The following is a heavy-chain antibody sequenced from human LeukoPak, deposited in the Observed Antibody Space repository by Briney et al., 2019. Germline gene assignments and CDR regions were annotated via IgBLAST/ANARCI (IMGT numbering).Heavy chain of an antibody. J-gene: IGHJ5*02. V-gene: IGHV4-59*01. D-gene: IGHD2-2*01. CDR1: GDSINNYY. CDR2: MRYSGST. Sequence: SETLSLTCTVSGDSINNYYWSWIRQPPGKGLEWIGHMRYSGSTSYNPSLQSRVTISLDTSKSQFSLKLSSVTAADTAVYYCARGGYCSSTSCYALTGDWFDPWGQGTLVTVSS. CDR3: ARGGYCSSTSCYALTGDWFDP.